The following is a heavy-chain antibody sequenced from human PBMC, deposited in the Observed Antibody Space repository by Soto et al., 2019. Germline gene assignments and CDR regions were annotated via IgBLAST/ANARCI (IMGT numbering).Heavy chain of an antibody. CDR3: AKEHTSKGIYYVAY. Sequence: EVQLLESGGTLAQPGGSLRLSCAASGFTFTNYAMSWVRQAPGKGLEWVSSISDSGNRIYSEDSVKGRFTISRDNSRNALFLELNSLRAEDTAVYFCAKEHTSKGIYYVAYWGYGTRVSVSS. CDR1: GFTFTNYA. J-gene: IGHJ4*01. V-gene: IGHV3-23*01. CDR2: ISDSGNRI. D-gene: IGHD3-10*01.